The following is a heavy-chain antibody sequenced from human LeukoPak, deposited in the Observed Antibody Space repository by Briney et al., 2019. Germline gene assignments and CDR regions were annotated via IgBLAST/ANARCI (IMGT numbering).Heavy chain of an antibody. CDR3: ARSVGGSYNNWFDP. CDR1: GGTFSSYA. Sequence: ASVKVSCKASGGTFSSYAISWVRQAPGQGLEWMGGIIPIFGTANYAQKFQGRVTITTDESTSTAYMELSSLRSEDTAVYYCARSVGGSYNNWFDPWGQGTLVTVSS. J-gene: IGHJ5*02. CDR2: IIPIFGTA. V-gene: IGHV1-69*05. D-gene: IGHD1-26*01.